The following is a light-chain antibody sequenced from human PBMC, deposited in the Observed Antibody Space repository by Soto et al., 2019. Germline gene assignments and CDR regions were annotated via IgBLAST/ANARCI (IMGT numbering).Light chain of an antibody. CDR2: GNN. CDR3: QSYDSSLSGWV. Sequence: QSVLTQPPSVSGAPGQRVTISCTGSSSNIGAGYDVHWYQQLPGTAPKLLIYGNNNRPSGVPDRFSGSMSATSDSLAITGLQAEDEADYYCQSYDSSLSGWVFGGGTKLTVL. V-gene: IGLV1-40*01. CDR1: SSNIGAGYD. J-gene: IGLJ3*02.